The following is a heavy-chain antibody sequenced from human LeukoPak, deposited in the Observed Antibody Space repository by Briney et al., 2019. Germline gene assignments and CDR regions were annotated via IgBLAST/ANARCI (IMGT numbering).Heavy chain of an antibody. CDR3: ARAVYCGGDCYLAFDY. D-gene: IGHD2-21*02. J-gene: IGHJ4*02. Sequence: PSETLSLTCTVSGGSISSGGYYWSWIRQHPGKGLEWIGNIYYSGSTYYNPSLKSRVTISVDTSKNQFSLKLSSVTAADTAVYYCARAVYCGGDCYLAFDYWGQGTLVTVSS. CDR2: IYYSGST. V-gene: IGHV4-31*03. CDR1: GGSISSGGYY.